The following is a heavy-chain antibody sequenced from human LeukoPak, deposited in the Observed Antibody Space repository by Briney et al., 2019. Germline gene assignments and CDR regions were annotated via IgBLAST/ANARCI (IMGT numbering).Heavy chain of an antibody. CDR1: GGSISNGSYD. D-gene: IGHD2-2*01. J-gene: IGHJ4*02. V-gene: IGHV4-61*02. CDR3: AREGRLGYPFDY. CDR2: IYTSGST. Sequence: SQTLSLTCTVSGGSISNGSYDWSSLRQPAGKRLGWIGRIYTSGSTNYNPSLKSRVTISVDTSKNQFSLKLSSVTAADTAVYYCAREGRLGYPFDYWGQGTLVTVSS.